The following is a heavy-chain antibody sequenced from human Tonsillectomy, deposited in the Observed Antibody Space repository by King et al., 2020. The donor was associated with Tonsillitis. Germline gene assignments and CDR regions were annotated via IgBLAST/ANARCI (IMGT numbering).Heavy chain of an antibody. J-gene: IGHJ6*03. CDR1: GFTFSSYL. CDR3: ARLRYMDV. V-gene: IGHV3-7*03. CDR2: MKRDGSEE. Sequence: VQLVESGGDLVQPGGSLRLSCEGSGFTFSSYLMTWVRQGPGKGLEWVANMKRDGSEEYYVGSVKGRFTISRDNAKNSLYLQMNSLRAEDTAVYYCARLRYMDVWGKGTTVTVSS.